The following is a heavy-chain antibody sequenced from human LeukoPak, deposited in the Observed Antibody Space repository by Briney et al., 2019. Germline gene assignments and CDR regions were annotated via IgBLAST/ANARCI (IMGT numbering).Heavy chain of an antibody. D-gene: IGHD5-18*01. V-gene: IGHV4-59*12. CDR3: ARGLGYSYGSLYFDY. CDR2: IYYSGRT. Sequence: SETLSLTCSVSGGSISSYYWSWIRQPPGKGLEWIGYIYYSGRTSYNPSLKSRVTISVDTSKNQFSLKLSSVTAADTAVYYCARGLGYSYGSLYFDYWGQGTLVTVSS. J-gene: IGHJ4*02. CDR1: GGSISSYY.